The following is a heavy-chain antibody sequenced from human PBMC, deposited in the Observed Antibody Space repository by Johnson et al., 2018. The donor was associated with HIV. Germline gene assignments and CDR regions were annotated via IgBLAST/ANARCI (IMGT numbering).Heavy chain of an antibody. J-gene: IGHJ3*02. D-gene: IGHD3-10*01. CDR2: ISYDGSNK. CDR1: GFTFSAYG. CDR3: AKVIARSNYYGSGSYRDPGAFDI. Sequence: QVQLVESGGGLIQPGGSLRLSCAASGFTFSAYGIHWVRQAPGKGLEWVAVISYDGSNKYYADSVKGRFTISRDNSKNTLYLQMNSLRAEDTAVYYCAKVIARSNYYGSGSYRDPGAFDIWGQGTMVTVSS. V-gene: IGHV3-30*18.